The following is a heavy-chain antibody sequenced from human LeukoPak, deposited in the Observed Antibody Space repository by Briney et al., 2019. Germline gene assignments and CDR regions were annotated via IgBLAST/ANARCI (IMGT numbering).Heavy chain of an antibody. CDR1: GFHFNNYW. D-gene: IGHD2-2*02. CDR2: IYPGDYDT. V-gene: IGHV5-51*01. J-gene: IGHJ3*01. Sequence: GASLKISCEASGFHFNNYWVGWVRPMPGKGLEWMGIIYPGDYDTRYSPSFQGHVTISVDKSISTAYLQWRSLRASDTAMYFCAGHSFDTVDAFDVWGQGTVVTVSA. CDR3: AGHSFDTVDAFDV.